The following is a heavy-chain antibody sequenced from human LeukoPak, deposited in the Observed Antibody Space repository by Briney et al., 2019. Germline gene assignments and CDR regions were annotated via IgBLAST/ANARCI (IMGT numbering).Heavy chain of an antibody. CDR1: GGSISSGSYY. Sequence: SETLSLTFTVSGGSISSGSYYWSWIRQPAGKGLEWIGRIYTSGSTNYNPSLKSRVTISVDTSKNQFSLKLSSVTAADTAVYYCARGRGRWLQLTRYFDYWGRGTLVTVSS. V-gene: IGHV4-61*02. CDR2: IYTSGST. J-gene: IGHJ4*02. CDR3: ARGRGRWLQLTRYFDY. D-gene: IGHD5-24*01.